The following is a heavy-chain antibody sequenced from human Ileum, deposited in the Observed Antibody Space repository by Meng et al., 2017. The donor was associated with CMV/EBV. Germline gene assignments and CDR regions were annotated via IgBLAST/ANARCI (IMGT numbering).Heavy chain of an antibody. D-gene: IGHD5-18*01. CDR3: ARDWGYSYGTD. CDR2: IKQNGSEK. V-gene: IGHV3-7*01. CDR1: GFTFSNYW. J-gene: IGHJ4*02. Sequence: SCAASGFTFSNYWMSWVRQAPGKGLEWVANIKQNGSEKYYVDSVKGRFTISRDNAKNSLYLQMNSLRAEDTAVYYCARDWGYSYGTDWGQGTLVTVSS.